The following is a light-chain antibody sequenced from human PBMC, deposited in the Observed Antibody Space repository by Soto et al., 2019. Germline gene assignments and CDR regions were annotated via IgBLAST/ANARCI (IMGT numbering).Light chain of an antibody. CDR2: GVY. CDR3: QHYGYSQWT. J-gene: IGKJ1*01. CDR1: QTGSNSY. V-gene: IGKV3-20*01. Sequence: IVLTQSPGTLSLSPGERATLSFRASQTGSNSYLAWYQHKSGQAPRLLIYGVYTRASGIPDRFSGSGSGTEFTLTITRLEPEDSAVYFCQHYGYSQWTFGQGTKVDIK.